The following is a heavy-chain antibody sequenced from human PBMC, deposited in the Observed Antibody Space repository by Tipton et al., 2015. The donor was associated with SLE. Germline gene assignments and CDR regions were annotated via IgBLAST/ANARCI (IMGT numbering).Heavy chain of an antibody. J-gene: IGHJ3*02. CDR2: LYYSGST. D-gene: IGHD7-27*01. V-gene: IGHV4-31*02. CDR1: GVSISSGGHY. CDR3: ARGPNWGLDDAFDI. Sequence: LRLSCTVSGVSISSGGHYWSWLRQLPGKGLEWIGYLYYSGSTEYNPSLKSRVTISLDSSKSQLSLNLRSVTAADTAVYFCARGPNWGLDDAFDIWGQGTMVSVSS.